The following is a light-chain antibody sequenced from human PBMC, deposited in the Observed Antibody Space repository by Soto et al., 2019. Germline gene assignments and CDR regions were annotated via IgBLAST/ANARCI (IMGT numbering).Light chain of an antibody. CDR3: QEYESHLRT. V-gene: IGKV1-5*01. J-gene: IGKJ1*01. CDR1: QSISSW. CDR2: DAS. Sequence: DILMTQSPSTLSASVGDRVTITCRASQSISSWLAWYQQKSGQAPHLLIYDASTLESGVPSRFSGSGSGTEFSLTISSLQPDDFATYYCQEYESHLRTFGPGTKVEI.